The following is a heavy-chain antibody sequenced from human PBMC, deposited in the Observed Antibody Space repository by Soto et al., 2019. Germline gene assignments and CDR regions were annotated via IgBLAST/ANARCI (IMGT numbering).Heavy chain of an antibody. CDR1: GGTFSSYA. CDR2: IIPIVATA. J-gene: IGHJ6*02. V-gene: IGHV1-69*12. D-gene: IGHD6-13*01. Sequence: QVQLVQSGAEVKKPGSSVKVSCTASGGTFSSYAISWVRQAPGQRLEWMGGIIPIVATATDAQKFQGRVTITADESTSTAYMELSSLRSEYTAVYYCTSPPSSSRYYYGMDVWGQGTTVTVSS. CDR3: TSPPSSSRYYYGMDV.